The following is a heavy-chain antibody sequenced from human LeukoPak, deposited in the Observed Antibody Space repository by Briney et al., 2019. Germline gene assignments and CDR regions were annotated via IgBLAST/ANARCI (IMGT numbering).Heavy chain of an antibody. Sequence: GESLKISCKGSGYSFTNYWIGWVRHMPGKGLESMGIIFPGDSDTRYSLSFQGQVTISADKSISTAYLQWSRLKASDTAVYYCVRLVTNHQYYFDYWGQGTLVTVSS. CDR2: IFPGDSDT. V-gene: IGHV5-51*01. CDR1: GYSFTNYW. D-gene: IGHD2-2*01. J-gene: IGHJ4*02. CDR3: VRLVTNHQYYFDY.